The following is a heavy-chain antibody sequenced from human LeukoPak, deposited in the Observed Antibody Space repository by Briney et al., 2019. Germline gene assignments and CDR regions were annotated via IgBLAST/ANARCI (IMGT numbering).Heavy chain of an antibody. CDR1: GYTFTGYY. Sequence: GSSVKVSCKASGYTFTGYYMHWVRQAPGEGLEWMGWINPNSGGTKYAQKFQGRVTMTRDTSINTAYMEVRRLTPDDTAVYYCARAVTMVRGSPGYWGQGTLVTVSS. CDR3: ARAVTMVRGSPGY. D-gene: IGHD3-10*01. V-gene: IGHV1-2*02. J-gene: IGHJ4*02. CDR2: INPNSGGT.